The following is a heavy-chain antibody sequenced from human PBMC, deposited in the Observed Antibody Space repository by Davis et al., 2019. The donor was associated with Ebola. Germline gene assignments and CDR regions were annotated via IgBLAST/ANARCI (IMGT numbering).Heavy chain of an antibody. D-gene: IGHD6-13*01. V-gene: IGHV4-38-2*02. Sequence: PGGSLRLSCTVSGYSISSGYYWGWIRQPPGKGLEWIGSIYHSGSTYYNPSLKSRVTISVDTSKIQFSLKLSSVTAADTAVYYCARDPSYSSRPDYWGQGTLVTVSS. CDR1: GYSISSGYY. CDR2: IYHSGST. J-gene: IGHJ4*02. CDR3: ARDPSYSSRPDY.